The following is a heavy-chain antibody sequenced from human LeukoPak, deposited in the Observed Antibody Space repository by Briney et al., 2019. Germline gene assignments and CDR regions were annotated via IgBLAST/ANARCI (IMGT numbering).Heavy chain of an antibody. CDR2: ISSSGSTI. J-gene: IGHJ4*02. CDR3: ARVRYCSGGNCNFDC. D-gene: IGHD2-15*01. V-gene: IGHV3-48*03. CDR1: GFTFSSYE. Sequence: GGSLRLSCAASGFTFSSYEMNWVRQAPGKGLEWVSYISSSGSTIYYADSVEGRFTISRDNAKNSLYLQVNSLRAEDTAVYYCARVRYCSGGNCNFDCWGQGTLVTVSS.